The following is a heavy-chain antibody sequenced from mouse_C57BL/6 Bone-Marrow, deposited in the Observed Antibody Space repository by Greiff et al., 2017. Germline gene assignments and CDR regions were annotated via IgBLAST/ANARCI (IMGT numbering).Heavy chain of an antibody. V-gene: IGHV5-4*01. D-gene: IGHD1-1*01. Sequence: EVQLQESGGGLVKPGGSLKLSCAASGFTFSSYAMSWVRQTPEKRLEWVATISDGGSYTYYPDNVKGRFTISRDNAKNYLYLQMSHLKSEDTAMYYCARVRDYYGSSLFAYWGQGTLVTVAA. J-gene: IGHJ3*01. CDR3: ARVRDYYGSSLFAY. CDR2: ISDGGSYT. CDR1: GFTFSSYA.